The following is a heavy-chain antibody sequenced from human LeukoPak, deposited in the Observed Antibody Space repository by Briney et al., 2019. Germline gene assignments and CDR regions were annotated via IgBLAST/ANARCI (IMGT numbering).Heavy chain of an antibody. CDR3: AILVVAANFDY. D-gene: IGHD2-15*01. CDR2: INPNSGGT. CDR1: GYTFTDYH. J-gene: IGHJ4*02. Sequence: ASVKVSCKASGYTFTDYHMHWVRQAPGQGLEWMGWINPNSGGTNYAQKFQGRVTMTRDTSISTAYMELSRLRSDDTAVYYCAILVVAANFDYWGQGTLVTVSS. V-gene: IGHV1-2*02.